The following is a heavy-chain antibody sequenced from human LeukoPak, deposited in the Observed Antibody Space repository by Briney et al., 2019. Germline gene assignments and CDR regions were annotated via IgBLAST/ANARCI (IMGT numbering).Heavy chain of an antibody. V-gene: IGHV4-30-4*01. CDR3: ARGPLTIFGGYYYYYYMDV. J-gene: IGHJ6*03. D-gene: IGHD3-3*01. Sequence: PSETLSLTCTVSGGSISSGDYYWSWIRQPPGKGLGWIAYMYYSGSTYYNPSLKSRVTMSADTSKNQLSLKLSSVTAADTAVYYCARGPLTIFGGYYYYYYMDVWGKGTTVTVSS. CDR1: GGSISSGDYY. CDR2: MYYSGST.